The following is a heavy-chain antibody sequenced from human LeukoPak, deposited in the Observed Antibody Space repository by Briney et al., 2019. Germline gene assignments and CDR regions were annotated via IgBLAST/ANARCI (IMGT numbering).Heavy chain of an antibody. V-gene: IGHV1-69*04. CDR3: ARESTVTTSGDRAFDI. Sequence: SVKVSCKASGGTFNSYAISWVRQAPGQGLEWMGRIIPILGIANYAQKFQGRVTITADKSTSTAYMELSSLRSEDTAVYYCARESTVTTSGDRAFDIWGQGTMVTVSS. D-gene: IGHD4-17*01. J-gene: IGHJ3*02. CDR1: GGTFNSYA. CDR2: IIPILGIA.